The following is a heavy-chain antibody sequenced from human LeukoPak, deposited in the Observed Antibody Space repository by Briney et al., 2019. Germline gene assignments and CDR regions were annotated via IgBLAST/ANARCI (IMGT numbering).Heavy chain of an antibody. CDR1: GYSFTSYW. Sequence: GESLKISCKGSGYSFTSYWIGWVRQMPGKGLEWMGIIYPVDSDTRYSPSLQGQVTISADKSISTAYLQWSSLKASDTAMYYCARPGQLGEYTPYYFDYWGQGTLVTVSS. CDR3: ARPGQLGEYTPYYFDY. D-gene: IGHD7-27*01. V-gene: IGHV5-51*01. CDR2: IYPVDSDT. J-gene: IGHJ4*02.